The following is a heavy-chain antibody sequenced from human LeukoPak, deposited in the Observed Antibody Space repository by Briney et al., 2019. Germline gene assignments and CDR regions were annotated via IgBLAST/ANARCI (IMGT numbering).Heavy chain of an antibody. Sequence: GGSLRLSCAASGFTFSSYWMSWVRQAPGKGLEWVANIKQDGSEKYYVDSVKGRFTISRDNAKNSLYLQMNSLRAEDTAVYYCARGIAAVRRTMYYFDYWGQGTLVTVSS. CDR3: ARGIAAVRRTMYYFDY. CDR1: GFTFSSYW. J-gene: IGHJ4*02. CDR2: IKQDGSEK. D-gene: IGHD6-13*01. V-gene: IGHV3-7*01.